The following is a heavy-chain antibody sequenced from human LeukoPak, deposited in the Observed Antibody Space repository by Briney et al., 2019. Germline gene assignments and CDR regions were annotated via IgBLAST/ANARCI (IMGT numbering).Heavy chain of an antibody. Sequence: SSVKVSCKASGGTFSSYAISWVRQAPGQGLEWMGRIIPIFGTANYAQKFQGRVTITTDESTSTAYMELSSLRSEDTAVYYCARGVRSSSSGGAFDIWGQGTMVTVSS. D-gene: IGHD6-6*01. CDR1: GGTFSSYA. CDR2: IIPIFGTA. J-gene: IGHJ3*02. V-gene: IGHV1-69*05. CDR3: ARGVRSSSSGGAFDI.